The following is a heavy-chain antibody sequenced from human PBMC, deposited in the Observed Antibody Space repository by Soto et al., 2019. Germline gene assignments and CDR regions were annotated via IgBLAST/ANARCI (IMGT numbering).Heavy chain of an antibody. CDR1: GYTFTSYD. V-gene: IGHV1-8*01. CDR3: ARGRPSRGGATIFGVVIISHYYYGMDV. CDR2: MNPNSGNT. J-gene: IGHJ6*02. Sequence: ASVKVSCKASGYTFTSYDINWVRQATGQGLEGMGWMNPNSGNTGYAQKFQGRVTMTRNTSISTAYMELSSLRSEDTAVYYCARGRPSRGGATIFGVVIISHYYYGMDVWGQGTTVTVSS. D-gene: IGHD3-3*01.